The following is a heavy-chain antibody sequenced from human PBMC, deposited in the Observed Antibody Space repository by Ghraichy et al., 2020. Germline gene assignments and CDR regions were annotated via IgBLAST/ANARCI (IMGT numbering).Heavy chain of an antibody. V-gene: IGHV4-39*01. CDR3: ARGNIVATIGLDAFDI. CDR2: IYYSGST. CDR1: GGSISSSSYY. Sequence: SETLSLTCTVSGGSISSSSYYWGWIRQPPGKGLEWIGRIYYSGSTYYNPSLKSRVTISVDTSKNQFSLKLSSVTAADTAVYYCARGNIVATIGLDAFDIWGQGTMVTVSS. J-gene: IGHJ3*02. D-gene: IGHD5-12*01.